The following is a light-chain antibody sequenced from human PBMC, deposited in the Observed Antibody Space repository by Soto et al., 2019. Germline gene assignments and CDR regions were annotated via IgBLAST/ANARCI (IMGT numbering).Light chain of an antibody. J-gene: IGKJ5*01. Sequence: DIVMTQSPDSLAVSLGERATIHCKSSQSVLYSAKNKNFLTWYQQKPGQPPKLLIYWASTRESGVPDRFTGSGSGTDFTLTITSLQPEDFATYYCQQSYGTPITFGQGTRLEI. V-gene: IGKV4-1*01. CDR1: QSVLYSAKNKNF. CDR2: WAS. CDR3: QQSYGTPIT.